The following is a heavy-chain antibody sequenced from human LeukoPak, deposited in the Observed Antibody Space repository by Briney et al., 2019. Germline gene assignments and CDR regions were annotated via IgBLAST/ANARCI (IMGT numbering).Heavy chain of an antibody. D-gene: IGHD6-19*01. J-gene: IGHJ4*02. CDR3: ATGAGCGY. V-gene: IGHV3-7*03. CDR1: GFTFSSYW. Sequence: GGSLRLSCAASGFTFSSYWMTWVRQAPGKGLEWVANVKQDGSERNYVDSVKGRFTISRNNAKNSLYLQMNTLRDEGTAVYYCATGAGCGYWGQGTLVTVSS. CDR2: VKQDGSER.